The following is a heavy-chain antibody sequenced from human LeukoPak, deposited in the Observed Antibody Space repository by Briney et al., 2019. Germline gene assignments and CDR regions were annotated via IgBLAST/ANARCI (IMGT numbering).Heavy chain of an antibody. D-gene: IGHD3-22*01. CDR3: AKDGDPDSGGLFGKPKFDS. J-gene: IGHJ4*02. CDR1: GFTFSSFA. Sequence: GGSLRLSCAASGFTFSSFAMSWVRQAPGKGLQWVSTVSGNGAYTYYPDSVRGRFTISRDRSRNTVYLQVNSLSADDTAVYYCAKDGDPDSGGLFGKPKFDSWGQGALGTVSS. CDR2: VSGNGAYT. V-gene: IGHV3-23*01.